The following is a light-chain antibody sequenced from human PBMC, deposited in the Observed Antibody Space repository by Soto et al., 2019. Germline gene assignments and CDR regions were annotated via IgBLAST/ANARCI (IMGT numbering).Light chain of an antibody. V-gene: IGKV3-11*01. J-gene: IGKJ1*01. CDR3: QQRSNWTRT. CDR1: QSVSSY. Sequence: EIVLTQSPATLSLSPGERATLSCRASQSVSSYLAWYQQKPGQAPRLLIYDASNRATGIPARFRGSGSGTDFTLTISSLEPEDFAVYYCQQRSNWTRTFGQGTKVDIK. CDR2: DAS.